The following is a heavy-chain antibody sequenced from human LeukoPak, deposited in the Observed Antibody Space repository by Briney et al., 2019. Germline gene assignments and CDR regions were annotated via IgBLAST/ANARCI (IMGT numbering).Heavy chain of an antibody. CDR3: ARERTTVVIDY. CDR2: IYTSGST. D-gene: IGHD4-23*01. Sequence: SETLSLTCTVSGGSISSYYWSWIRQPPGKGLEWIGRIYTSGSTNYNPSLKSRVTISVDTSKNQFSLKLSSVTAADTAVYYCARERTTVVIDYWGQGTLVTVSS. J-gene: IGHJ4*02. CDR1: GGSISSYY. V-gene: IGHV4-4*08.